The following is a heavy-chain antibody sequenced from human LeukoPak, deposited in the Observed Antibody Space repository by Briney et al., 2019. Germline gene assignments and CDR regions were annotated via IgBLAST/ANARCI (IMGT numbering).Heavy chain of an antibody. D-gene: IGHD2-15*01. CDR2: INSDESAR. CDR3: ARFSASAFDY. J-gene: IGHJ4*02. V-gene: IGHV3-74*01. Sequence: GSLRLSCAASGFTFSRYWMQWVRQAPGKGLEWVSRINSDESARSYADSVKGRFTISRDNAKNTQYLQMNSLRAEDTAVYYCARFSASAFDYWGQGTLVTVSS. CDR1: GFTFSRYW.